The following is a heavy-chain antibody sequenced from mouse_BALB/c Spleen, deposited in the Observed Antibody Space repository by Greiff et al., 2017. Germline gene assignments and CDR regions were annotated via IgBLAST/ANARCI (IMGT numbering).Heavy chain of an antibody. CDR2: INPSNGGT. J-gene: IGHJ2*01. Sequence: QVQLQQPGAELVKPGASVKLSCKASGYTFTSYYMYWVKQRPGQGLEWIGGINPSNGGTNFNEKFKSKATLTVDKSSSTAYMQLSSLTSEDSAVYYCTRENGNYYFDYWGQGTTLTVSS. D-gene: IGHD2-1*01. V-gene: IGHV1S81*02. CDR3: TRENGNYYFDY. CDR1: GYTFTSYY.